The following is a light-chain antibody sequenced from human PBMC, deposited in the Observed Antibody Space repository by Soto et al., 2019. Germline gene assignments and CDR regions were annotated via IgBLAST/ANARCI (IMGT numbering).Light chain of an antibody. V-gene: IGLV2-14*01. CDR1: GRDIGAYDY. CDR2: GVK. Sequence: QSVLTQPASVSGSPGQSNTISCTGSGRDIGAYDYVSWYQQHPGKAPKLIIYGVKNRPSGVSNRFSASKSAFTASLTISGLQTEDEADYYCSSYTTSYVYVFGPGTKVTVL. J-gene: IGLJ1*01. CDR3: SSYTTSYVYV.